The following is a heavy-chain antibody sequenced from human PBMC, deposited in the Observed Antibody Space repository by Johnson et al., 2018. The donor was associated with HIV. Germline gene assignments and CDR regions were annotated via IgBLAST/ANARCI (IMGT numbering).Heavy chain of an antibody. CDR1: GFTFSSYG. CDR3: ARAPGYSRAFDI. CDR2: IRYDGSNK. Sequence: QVLLVESGGGVVQPGRSLRLSCAASGFTFSSYGMHWVRQAPGKGLEWVAFIRYDGSNKYYADSVKGRFSISRDNSKNTLYLEINSLRAEDTAVYYCARAPGYSRAFDIWGQGTMVTVSS. V-gene: IGHV3-33*01. D-gene: IGHD5-18*01. J-gene: IGHJ3*02.